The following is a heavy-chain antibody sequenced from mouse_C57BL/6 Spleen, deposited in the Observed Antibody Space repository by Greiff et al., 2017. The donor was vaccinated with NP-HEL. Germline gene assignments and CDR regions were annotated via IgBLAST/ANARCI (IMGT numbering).Heavy chain of an antibody. D-gene: IGHD2-4*01. CDR3: TPDYGRDWFAY. V-gene: IGHV14-1*01. J-gene: IGHJ3*01. CDR1: GFNIKDYY. Sequence: EVQLQQSGAELVRPGASVKLSCTASGFNIKDYYMHWVKQRPEQGLEWIGRIDPEDGDTEYAPKFQGKATMTADTSSNTAYLQLSSLTSEDTAVYYCTPDYGRDWFAYWGQGTLVTVSA. CDR2: IDPEDGDT.